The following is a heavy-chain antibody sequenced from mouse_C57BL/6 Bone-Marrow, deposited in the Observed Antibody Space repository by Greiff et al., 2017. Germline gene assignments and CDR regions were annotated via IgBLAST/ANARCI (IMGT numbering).Heavy chain of an antibody. CDR3: ARACDDDVGAWFAY. D-gene: IGHD2-4*01. CDR2: IDPSDSYT. CDR1: GYTFTSYW. J-gene: IGHJ3*01. V-gene: IGHV1-69*01. Sequence: QVQLQQPGAELVMPGASVKLSCKASGYTFTSYWMHWVKQRPGQGLEWIGEIDPSDSYTNYNQKFKGKSTLTVDKSSSTAYMQISSLTSEDTAVYYCARACDDDVGAWFAYWGQGTLVTVSA.